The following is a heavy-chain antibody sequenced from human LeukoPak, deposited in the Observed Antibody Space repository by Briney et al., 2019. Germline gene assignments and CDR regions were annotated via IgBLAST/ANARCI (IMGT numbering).Heavy chain of an antibody. D-gene: IGHD6-19*01. CDR2: ISAYNGNT. CDR1: GYTFTSYG. V-gene: IGHV1-18*01. CDR3: ATTSSGWYEFDY. J-gene: IGHJ4*02. Sequence: GASGKVSCKASGYTFTSYGISWVRQAPGQGLEWMGWISAYNGNTNYAQKLQGRVTMTTDTSTSTAYMELRSLRSDDTAVYYCATTSSGWYEFDYWGQGTLVTVSS.